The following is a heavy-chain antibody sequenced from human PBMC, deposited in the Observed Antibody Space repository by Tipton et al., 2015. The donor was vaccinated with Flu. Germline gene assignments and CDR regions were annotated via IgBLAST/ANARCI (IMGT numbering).Heavy chain of an antibody. J-gene: IGHJ4*02. V-gene: IGHV4-4*07. Sequence: TLSLTCTVSGGSINSYYWSWIRQPAGKGLEWIGRIYSSGSTTYNLTLKSRVTMSVDTSKRQFSLKLRSVTAADTAVYYCARAFGVVSFFDNWGQGILVTVSS. CDR2: IYSSGST. CDR1: GGSINSYY. CDR3: ARAFGVVSFFDN. D-gene: IGHD3-3*01.